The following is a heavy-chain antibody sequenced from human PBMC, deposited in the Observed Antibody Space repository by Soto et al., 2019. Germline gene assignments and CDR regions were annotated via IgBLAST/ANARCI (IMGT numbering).Heavy chain of an antibody. Sequence: EVQLVEAGGGLVQPGGSLRLSCEASGFTFSIYWMEWVRQAPGKGLVWVSRIRSDGGTNYADSVKGRFTVSRDNAKNTLYLQMNSLRAEDSAVYYCAREQKTEVTPATAFMDVWGKGTTVTVSS. CDR2: IRSDGGT. CDR1: GFTFSIYW. V-gene: IGHV3-74*01. CDR3: AREQKTEVTPATAFMDV. D-gene: IGHD2-2*01. J-gene: IGHJ6*03.